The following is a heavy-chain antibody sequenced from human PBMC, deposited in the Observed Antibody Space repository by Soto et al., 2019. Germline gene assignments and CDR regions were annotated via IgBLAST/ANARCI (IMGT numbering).Heavy chain of an antibody. D-gene: IGHD1-20*01. J-gene: IGHJ4*02. Sequence: QVQLVQSGAGVKKPGASVTVSCKASGYIFSSYAMHWVRQAPGQRLEWMGWVNPANGYTKYSQTFQGRVTITWDTSASTAYMDLISLRSGYTAVYYCSMLITGTVGVDYCGQGTLVTVST. CDR2: VNPANGYT. CDR3: SMLITGTVGVDY. V-gene: IGHV1-3*01. CDR1: GYIFSSYA.